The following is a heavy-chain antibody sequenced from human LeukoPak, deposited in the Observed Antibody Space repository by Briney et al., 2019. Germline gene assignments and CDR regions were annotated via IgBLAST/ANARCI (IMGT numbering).Heavy chain of an antibody. D-gene: IGHD3-10*01. CDR2: IYPGDPDT. CDR1: GYSFTTYW. CDR3: ARPMVRGQVRAFDI. J-gene: IGHJ3*02. Sequence: GESLKISCKGSGYSFTTYWIGWVRQMPGKGLEWMGIIYPGDPDTRYSPSFQGQVTISADKSISTAYLQWRSLKDSDTAMYYCARPMVRGQVRAFDIWSQGTMVTVSS. V-gene: IGHV5-51*01.